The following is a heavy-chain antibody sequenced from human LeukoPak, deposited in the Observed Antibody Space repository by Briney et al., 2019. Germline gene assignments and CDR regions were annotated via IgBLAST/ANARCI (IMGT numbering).Heavy chain of an antibody. CDR2: ISNDGSNK. J-gene: IGHJ3*02. Sequence: GRSLRLSCAASGFTFSDYAMNWVRQAPGKGLEWVALISNDGSNKYYTDSVKGRFTISRDNAKNSLYLQMNSLRAEDTAVYYCARDRYYGSGSYAFDIWGQGTMVTVSS. V-gene: IGHV3-30-3*01. CDR3: ARDRYYGSGSYAFDI. D-gene: IGHD3-10*01. CDR1: GFTFSDYA.